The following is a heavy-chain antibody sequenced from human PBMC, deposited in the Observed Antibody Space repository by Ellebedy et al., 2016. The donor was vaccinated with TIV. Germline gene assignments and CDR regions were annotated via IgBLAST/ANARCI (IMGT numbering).Heavy chain of an antibody. CDR1: GGSISSSSYY. D-gene: IGHD3-10*01. Sequence: MPSETLSLTCTVSGGSISSSSYYWGWIRQPPGKGLEWIGSIYYSGSTYYNPSLKSRVTISVDTSKNQFSLRLSSVTAGDTAVYYCAREGYGSGSYLLFDYWGQGTLVTVSS. V-gene: IGHV4-39*07. CDR3: AREGYGSGSYLLFDY. J-gene: IGHJ4*02. CDR2: IYYSGST.